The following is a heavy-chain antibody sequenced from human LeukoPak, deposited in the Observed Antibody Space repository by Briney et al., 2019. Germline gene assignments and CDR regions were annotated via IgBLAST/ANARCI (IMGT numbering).Heavy chain of an antibody. CDR3: AREVSVAGYYYYYYMDV. V-gene: IGHV4-61*01. Sequence: SETLPLTCTVSGGSVSSGSYYWSWIRQPPGKGLEWIGYIYYSGSTNYNPSLKSRVTISVDTSKNQFSLKLSSVTAADTAVYYCAREVSVAGYYYYYYMDVWGKGTTVTVSS. J-gene: IGHJ6*03. CDR2: IYYSGST. D-gene: IGHD6-19*01. CDR1: GGSVSSGSYY.